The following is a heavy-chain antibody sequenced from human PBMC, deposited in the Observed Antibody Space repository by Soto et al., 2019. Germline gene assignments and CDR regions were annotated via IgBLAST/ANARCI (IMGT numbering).Heavy chain of an antibody. Sequence: EVRLVESGGGLVQRGGSLRLSCAASGFTFSTYSMNWARQAPGKGLEWIAYITSSSSTIFYADSVKGRFTISRDNAKNSLYLQMNSLRDENTSVYYCASDNGIACSFDPWGQGTLVTVSS. CDR2: ITSSSSTI. CDR3: ASDNGIACSFDP. D-gene: IGHD2-15*01. V-gene: IGHV3-48*02. J-gene: IGHJ5*02. CDR1: GFTFSTYS.